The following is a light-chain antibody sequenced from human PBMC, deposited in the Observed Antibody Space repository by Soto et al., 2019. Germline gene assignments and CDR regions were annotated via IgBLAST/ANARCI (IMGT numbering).Light chain of an antibody. J-gene: IGKJ1*01. V-gene: IGKV3-11*01. CDR1: QSVRNS. CDR3: QQRSNWPGT. CDR2: DAS. Sequence: EIVLTQSPATLSLSPGERATLSCRASQSVRNSLAWYQQQPGQAPRLLIYDASNRATGIPARFSGSGSGTDFTLTISSLEPKDFAVYYCQQRSNWPGTFGQGTKVEIK.